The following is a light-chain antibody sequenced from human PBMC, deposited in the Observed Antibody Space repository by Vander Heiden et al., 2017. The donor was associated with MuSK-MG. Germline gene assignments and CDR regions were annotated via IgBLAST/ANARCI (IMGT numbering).Light chain of an antibody. CDR2: AAS. V-gene: IGKV1-39*01. CDR3: QQEYSRPPIT. Sequence: DSQRPHSPSSLSAFVGDTVTITCRASRDISNYLHWYQQKQGKAPRLLIYAASKLQTGVPSRFSGSGYGRDFTLTVASLQVEDDATYYCQQEYSRPPITFGGGTRVEIK. J-gene: IGKJ4*01. CDR1: RDISNY.